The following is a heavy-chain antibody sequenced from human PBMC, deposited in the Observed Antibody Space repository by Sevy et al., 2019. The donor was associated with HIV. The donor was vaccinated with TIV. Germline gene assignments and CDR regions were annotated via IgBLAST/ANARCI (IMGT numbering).Heavy chain of an antibody. J-gene: IGHJ6*03. Sequence: SETLSLTCAVSGGSINSSTFSWGWIRQSPGKGLEWIGSFYYSGSTYYNPSLKSRVTISVDTSKNQFSLQWYSVTAADTAVYYCARHQGQLLRGYYYYYMDVWGKGTTVTVSS. V-gene: IGHV4-39*01. CDR3: ARHQGQLLRGYYYYYMDV. CDR2: FYYSGST. CDR1: GGSINSSTFS. D-gene: IGHD6-13*01.